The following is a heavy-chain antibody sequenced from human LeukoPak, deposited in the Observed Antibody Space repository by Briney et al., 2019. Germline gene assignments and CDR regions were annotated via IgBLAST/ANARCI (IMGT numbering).Heavy chain of an antibody. CDR1: GYSFTSYW. CDR3: ARQIGSTLRPYNWFDP. D-gene: IGHD5/OR15-5a*01. CDR2: IYPGDSDT. V-gene: IGHV5-51*01. Sequence: GESLKISCKGSGYSFTSYWIGWVRQMPGKGLEWMGIIYPGDSDTGYSPSFQGQVTISADKSISTAYLQWSSLKASDTAMYYCARQIGSTLRPYNWFDPWGQGTLVTVSS. J-gene: IGHJ5*02.